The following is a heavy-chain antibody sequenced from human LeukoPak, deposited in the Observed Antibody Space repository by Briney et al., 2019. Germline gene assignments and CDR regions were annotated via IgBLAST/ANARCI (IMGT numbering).Heavy chain of an antibody. D-gene: IGHD3-10*01. CDR1: GYTFTSYG. V-gene: IGHV1-18*01. CDR2: ISAYNGNT. CDR3: ASHGGFGELSPTYYYGMDV. Sequence: GASVKVSCKASGYTFTSYGISWVRQAPGQGLEWMGWISAYNGNTNYAQKLQGSVTMTTDTSTSTAYMELRSLRSDATAVYYCASHGGFGELSPTYYYGMDVWGQGTTVTVSS. J-gene: IGHJ6*02.